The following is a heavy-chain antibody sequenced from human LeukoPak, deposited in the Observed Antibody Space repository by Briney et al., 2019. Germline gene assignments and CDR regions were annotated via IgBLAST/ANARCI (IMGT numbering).Heavy chain of an antibody. Sequence: GGSLRLSCAASGFTFRGSAMHWVRQASGKGLEWVGRIRSKANSYATAYAASVKGRCTISRDDSKNTAYLQINSLKTEDTAVYYCTRHGDTAMANYYSYYMDVWGKGTTVTVSS. CDR2: IRSKANSYAT. J-gene: IGHJ6*03. D-gene: IGHD5-18*01. CDR3: TRHGDTAMANYYSYYMDV. V-gene: IGHV3-73*01. CDR1: GFTFRGSA.